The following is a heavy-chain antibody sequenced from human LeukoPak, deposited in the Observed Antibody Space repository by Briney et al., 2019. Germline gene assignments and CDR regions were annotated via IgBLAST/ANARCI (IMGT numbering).Heavy chain of an antibody. J-gene: IGHJ6*02. V-gene: IGHV3-53*01. D-gene: IGHD4-23*01. CDR2: IYSGGST. CDR1: GFTVSSNY. Sequence: PGGPLRLSCAASGFTVSSNYMSWVRQAPGKGLEWVSVIYSGGSTYYADSVKGRFTISRDNSKNTLYLQMNSLRAEDTAVYYCARNKLYGGNSDYYGMDVWGQGTTVTVSS. CDR3: ARNKLYGGNSDYYGMDV.